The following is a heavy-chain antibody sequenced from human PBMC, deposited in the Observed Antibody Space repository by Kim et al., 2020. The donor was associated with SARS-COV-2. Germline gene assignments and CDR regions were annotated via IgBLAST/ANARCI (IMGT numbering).Heavy chain of an antibody. V-gene: IGHV4-34*01. CDR3: ARKIAAAGIVDAFDI. Sequence: SETLSLTCAVYGGSFSGYYWSWIRQPPGKGLEWIGEINHSGSTNYNPSLKSRVTISVDTSKNQFSLKLSSVTAADTAVYYCARKIAAAGIVDAFDIWGQGTMVTVSS. J-gene: IGHJ3*02. CDR2: INHSGST. D-gene: IGHD6-13*01. CDR1: GGSFSGYY.